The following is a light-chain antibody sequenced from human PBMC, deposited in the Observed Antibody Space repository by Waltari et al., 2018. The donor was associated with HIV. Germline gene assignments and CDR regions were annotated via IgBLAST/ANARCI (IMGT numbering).Light chain of an antibody. CDR3: QQAYSAPYT. J-gene: IGKJ2*01. V-gene: IGKV1-39*01. CDR2: AVS. CDR1: QSITTY. Sequence: IQMTQSPSSLSVSVGDRVTITCRASQSITTYFNWYQQKPGKAPKLLIFAVSTLQGGVPSRFSGSVSGTDFTLTINNLQPEDFATYYCQQAYSAPYTFGLGTKLEIK.